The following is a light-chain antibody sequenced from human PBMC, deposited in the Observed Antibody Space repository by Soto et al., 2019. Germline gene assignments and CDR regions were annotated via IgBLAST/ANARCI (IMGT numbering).Light chain of an antibody. CDR1: SSNIGTGYD. J-gene: IGLJ1*01. CDR3: QTYDSSLSGYV. V-gene: IGLV1-40*01. Sequence: QSVLTQPPSVSGAPGQRVTISCTGSSSNIGTGYDVHWYQQLPGAAPKLLIYTNINRPSGVPDRFSGSKSGTSASLAITGIQAEDEADYYCQTYDSSLSGYVFGTGTNVTVL. CDR2: TNI.